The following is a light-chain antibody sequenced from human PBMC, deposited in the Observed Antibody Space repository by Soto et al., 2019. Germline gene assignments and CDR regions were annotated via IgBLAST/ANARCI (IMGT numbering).Light chain of an antibody. J-gene: IGKJ1*01. CDR2: TAS. V-gene: IGKV1-39*01. CDR1: HTINIY. CDR3: QQSYSSVRT. Sequence: DIQMTRSPSSLSASVGDRVTIACRSSHTINIYLNWYQQKPGQAPKLLIHTASTVHSGVPSRFSGSGSGTDFTLTINNLQPEDFATYYCQQSYSSVRTFGKGTKVEL.